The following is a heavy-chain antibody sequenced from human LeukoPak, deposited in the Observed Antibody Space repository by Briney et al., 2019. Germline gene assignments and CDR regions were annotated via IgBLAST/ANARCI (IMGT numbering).Heavy chain of an antibody. Sequence: GGSLRLSCEASGFTFSNYAMSWVRQAPGKGLEWVSVISGSGGTTYSADSVKGRFTISRDNSKNTLYLQMNSLRAEDTAAYYCARERGSSGGNTNGYFDYWGQGALVTVSS. V-gene: IGHV3-23*01. J-gene: IGHJ4*02. CDR2: ISGSGGTT. CDR1: GFTFSNYA. CDR3: ARERGSSGGNTNGYFDY. D-gene: IGHD4-23*01.